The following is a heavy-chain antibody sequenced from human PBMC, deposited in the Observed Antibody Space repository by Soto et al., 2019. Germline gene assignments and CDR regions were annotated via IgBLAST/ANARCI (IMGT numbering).Heavy chain of an antibody. CDR3: ARGIVRGGFDI. CDR1: GGSMSENDYY. V-gene: IGHV4-30-4*01. J-gene: IGHJ3*02. Sequence: QVQLQEAGPGLVRPSQTLSLTCTVAGGSMSENDYYWSWLRQSPGQGLQWIGYIYDSWTTSYSPSLKSRVTMSAATSRDQFFLKRTSVTAADTALYFCARGIVRGGFDIWGQGTLVTVSS. D-gene: IGHD3-10*02. CDR2: IYDSWTT.